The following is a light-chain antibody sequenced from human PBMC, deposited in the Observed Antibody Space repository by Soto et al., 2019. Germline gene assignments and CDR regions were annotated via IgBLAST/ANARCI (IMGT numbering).Light chain of an antibody. CDR1: SSDVGGYNF. CDR3: TSYTSSSTLV. Sequence: QSALTQPASVSGSPGQSITISCTESSSDVGGYNFVSWYQQHPGKAPKLMIYEVSNRPSGVSNRFSGSKSGNTASLTISGRRAEDEADYYCTSYTSSSTLVFGGGTKLTVL. J-gene: IGLJ2*01. V-gene: IGLV2-14*01. CDR2: EVS.